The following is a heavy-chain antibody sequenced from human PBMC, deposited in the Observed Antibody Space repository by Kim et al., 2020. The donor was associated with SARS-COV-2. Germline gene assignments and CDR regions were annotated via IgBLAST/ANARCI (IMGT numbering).Heavy chain of an antibody. CDR2: INSGGTTT. Sequence: GGSLRLSCVGSGFTFSTYSMNWVRQAPGKGLQWVSYINSGGTTTYYTASVKGRFTISRDNAQNSLFLQMNSLRDEDTAVYYCARETGYSGWYYFDYWGQGTLVTVSS. V-gene: IGHV3-48*02. J-gene: IGHJ4*02. CDR3: ARETGYSGWYYFDY. D-gene: IGHD1-26*01. CDR1: GFTFSTYS.